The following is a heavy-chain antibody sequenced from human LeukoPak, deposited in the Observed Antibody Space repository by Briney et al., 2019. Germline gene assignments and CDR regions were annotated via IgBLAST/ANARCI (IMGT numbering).Heavy chain of an antibody. V-gene: IGHV3-30*03. CDR1: GFTFSSHW. J-gene: IGHJ4*02. CDR2: ISYDGSNT. CDR3: ARDGVSSGWYGPFDY. D-gene: IGHD6-19*01. Sequence: GGSLRLSCAASGFTFSSHWMSWVRQAPGKGLEWVAVISYDGSNTYYADSVKDRFTISRDNSKNMLNLQMNSLRAEDTAVYYCARDGVSSGWYGPFDYWGQGALVTVSS.